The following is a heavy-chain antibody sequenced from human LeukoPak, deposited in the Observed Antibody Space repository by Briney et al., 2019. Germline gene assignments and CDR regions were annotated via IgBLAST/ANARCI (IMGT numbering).Heavy chain of an antibody. CDR1: GFTFSSYA. CDR2: IKQDGSEK. Sequence: GGSLRLSCAASGFTFSSYAMSWVRQAPGKGLEWVANIKQDGSEKYYVDSVKGRFTISRDNAKDSLYLQMNSLRAEDTAVYYCARDMRRYYYDSSGYSPPFDYWGQGTLVTVSS. J-gene: IGHJ4*02. V-gene: IGHV3-7*01. CDR3: ARDMRRYYYDSSGYSPPFDY. D-gene: IGHD3-22*01.